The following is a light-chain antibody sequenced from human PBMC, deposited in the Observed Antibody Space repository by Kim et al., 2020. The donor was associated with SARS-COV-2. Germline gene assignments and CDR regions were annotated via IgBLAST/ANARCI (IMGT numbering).Light chain of an antibody. Sequence: QLVLTQSPSASASLGASVKLTCTLSSGHSYYAIAWHQQQPEKGPRYLMKVNSDGSHSKGDGISDRFSGSSSGAERYLTISSLQSEDEADYHCQTWGNGIQVFGGGTQLTVL. CDR2: VNSDGSH. CDR1: SGHSYYA. J-gene: IGLJ3*02. V-gene: IGLV4-69*01. CDR3: QTWGNGIQV.